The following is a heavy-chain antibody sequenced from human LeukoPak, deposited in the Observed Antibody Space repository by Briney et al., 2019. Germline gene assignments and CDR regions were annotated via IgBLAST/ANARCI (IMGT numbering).Heavy chain of an antibody. CDR1: GGSFSGYY. CDR3: ARPDSAGIPFDD. D-gene: IGHD1-26*01. Sequence: PSETLSLTCAVSGGSFSGYYWSWIRQPPGKGLEWIGEINNSGSTNYNPSLKSRVTISVDTSKNQFSLKLSSVTAADTAVYYCARPDSAGIPFDDWGQGTLVTVSS. J-gene: IGHJ4*02. V-gene: IGHV4-34*01. CDR2: INNSGST.